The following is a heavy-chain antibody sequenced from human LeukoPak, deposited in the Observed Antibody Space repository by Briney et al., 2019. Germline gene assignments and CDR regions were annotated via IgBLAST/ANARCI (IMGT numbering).Heavy chain of an antibody. CDR1: GYTFTGYY. CDR2: INPNSGGT. V-gene: IGHV1-2*02. CDR3: ARATGFDYSLYYYYYYMDV. J-gene: IGHJ6*03. Sequence: ASVKVSCKASGYTFTGYYMHWVRQAPGQGLEWMGWINPNSGGTNYAQKFQGRVAMTRDTSISTAYMELSRLRSDDTAVYYCARATGFDYSLYYYYYYMDVWGKGTTVTVSS. D-gene: IGHD2-15*01.